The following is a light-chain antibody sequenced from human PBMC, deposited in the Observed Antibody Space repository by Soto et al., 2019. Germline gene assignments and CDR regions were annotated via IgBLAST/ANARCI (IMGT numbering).Light chain of an antibody. Sequence: QSVLTQPRSVSGSPGQSVTISCTGTSSDVGAYNYVSWYQQHPAKAPNLMIYDVSKRPSGVPDRFSGSKSGNTASLTISGLQAEDEGDCYCCSYTNSAYVFGTGTKVTVL. J-gene: IGLJ1*01. CDR2: DVS. CDR3: CSYTNSAYV. V-gene: IGLV2-11*01. CDR1: SSDVGAYNY.